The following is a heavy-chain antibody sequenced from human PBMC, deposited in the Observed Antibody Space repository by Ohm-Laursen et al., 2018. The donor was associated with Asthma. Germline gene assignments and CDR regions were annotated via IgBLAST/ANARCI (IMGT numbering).Heavy chain of an antibody. D-gene: IGHD6-19*01. CDR2: IYYSGST. Sequence: SDTLSLTCTVSGGSISSYYWSWIRQPPGKGLEWIGYIYYSGSTNYNPSLKSRVTISVDTSKNQFSLKLSSVTAADTAVYYCAREYTAGLFDYWGQGTLVTVSS. J-gene: IGHJ4*02. CDR3: AREYTAGLFDY. CDR1: GGSISSYY. V-gene: IGHV4-59*01.